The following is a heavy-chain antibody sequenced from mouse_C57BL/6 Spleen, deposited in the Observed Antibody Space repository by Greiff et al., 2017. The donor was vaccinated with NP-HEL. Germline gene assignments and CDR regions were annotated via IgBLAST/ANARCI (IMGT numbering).Heavy chain of an antibody. J-gene: IGHJ4*01. Sequence: EVKVEESGGGLVQPGGSMKLSCVASGFTFSNYWMNWVRQSPEKGLEWVAQIRLKSDNYATHYAESVKGRFTISRDDSKSSVYLQMNNLRAEDTRIYYCTVGNYFYAMDYWGQGTSVTVSS. D-gene: IGHD2-1*01. CDR3: TVGNYFYAMDY. CDR2: IRLKSDNYAT. V-gene: IGHV6-3*01. CDR1: GFTFSNYW.